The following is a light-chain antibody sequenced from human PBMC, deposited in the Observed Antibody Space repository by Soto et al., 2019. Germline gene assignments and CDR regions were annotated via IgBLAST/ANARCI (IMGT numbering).Light chain of an antibody. CDR1: QSVSSN. Sequence: EIVMTQSPATLSVSPGERATLSCRASQSVSSNLAWYQQKPGQAPRLLIYGASTRATGIPARFSGSGSGTEFTLTINSPQSEDVAIYYCQHYNNWPLTFGGGTKVEIK. J-gene: IGKJ4*01. CDR3: QHYNNWPLT. V-gene: IGKV3-15*01. CDR2: GAS.